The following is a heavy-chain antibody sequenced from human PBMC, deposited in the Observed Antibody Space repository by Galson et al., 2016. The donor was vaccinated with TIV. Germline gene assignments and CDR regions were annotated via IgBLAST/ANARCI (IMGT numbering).Heavy chain of an antibody. Sequence: SVKVSCKASGGTFSSDAISWVRQAPGQGLEWMGGIIPMFKIADYAQKFQGRVTISADEFPSAAYMELSSLRFKDTAVYYCARARGYNFENAFHIWGQGTMVTVSS. CDR2: IIPMFKIA. CDR1: GGTFSSDA. D-gene: IGHD5-18*01. J-gene: IGHJ3*02. V-gene: IGHV1-69*13. CDR3: ARARGYNFENAFHI.